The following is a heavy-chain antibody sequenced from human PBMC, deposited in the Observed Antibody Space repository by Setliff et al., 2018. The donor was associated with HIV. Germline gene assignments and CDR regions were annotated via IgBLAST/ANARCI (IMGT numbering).Heavy chain of an antibody. CDR1: GFTFDRYW. J-gene: IGHJ6*02. V-gene: IGHV3-74*01. Sequence: GGSLRLSCAASGFTFDRYWMHWVRQAPGKGLVWVSRVNSDGSSKTYADSVKDRFTISRDNAKNTLYLQMNSLRAEDTAVYYCARLRWEAYYYGMDVWGQGTTVTVSS. CDR3: ARLRWEAYYYGMDV. D-gene: IGHD1-26*01. CDR2: VNSDGSSK.